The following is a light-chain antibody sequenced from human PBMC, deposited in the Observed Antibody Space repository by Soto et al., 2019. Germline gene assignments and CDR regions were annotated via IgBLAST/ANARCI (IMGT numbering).Light chain of an antibody. V-gene: IGLV2-14*01. Sequence: QSVLTQPASVSGSPGQSITISCTGTSSDVGGYDYVSWHQQLPGKAPKLLIYDVNNRPSGVSHRFSGSKSGNTASLTISWLQAEDEADYYCTSYTGSSTFVFGTVTKVTVL. CDR2: DVN. CDR3: TSYTGSSTFV. CDR1: SSDVGGYDY. J-gene: IGLJ1*01.